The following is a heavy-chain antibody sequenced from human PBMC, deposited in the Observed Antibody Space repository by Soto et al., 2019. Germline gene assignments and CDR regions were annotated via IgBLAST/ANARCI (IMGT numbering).Heavy chain of an antibody. Sequence: QVQLQESGPGLVKPSETLSLTCSVSGDSISAFHWSWVRQPPGKGLEWIGYISYIGSSNYNPSLTSRVTFSLDTSKNHVSLKLSSVTAADTAVYYCARGAPIGNYYYYYGMDVWGQGTTVTVSS. CDR2: ISYIGSS. CDR1: GDSISAFH. J-gene: IGHJ6*02. CDR3: ARGAPIGNYYYYYGMDV. V-gene: IGHV4-59*01.